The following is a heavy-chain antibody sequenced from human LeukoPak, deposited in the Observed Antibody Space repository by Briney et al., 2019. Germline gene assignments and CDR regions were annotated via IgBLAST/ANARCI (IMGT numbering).Heavy chain of an antibody. V-gene: IGHV4-34*01. CDR3: ARLRVYDYRFDP. J-gene: IGHJ5*02. CDR2: INHSGST. CDR1: GGSFSGYY. D-gene: IGHD4-11*01. Sequence: SSETLSLTCAVYGGSFSGYYWSWIRQPPGKGLEWIGEINHSGSTNYNPSLKSRVTMSVDTSKNQFSLKLSSVTAADTAVYYCARLRVYDYRFDPWGQGTLVTVSS.